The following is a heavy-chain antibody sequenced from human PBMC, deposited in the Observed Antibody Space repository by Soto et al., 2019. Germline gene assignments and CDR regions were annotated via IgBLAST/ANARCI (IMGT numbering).Heavy chain of an antibody. Sequence: GGSLRLSCAASGFTFSSYEMNWVRQAPGKGLEWVSYISSSGSTIYYADSVKGRFTISRDNAKNSLYLQMNSLRAEDTAVYYCARKSYLRQRYYHASSGYRPFDHWGQGTLVTVSS. D-gene: IGHD3-22*01. CDR3: ARKSYLRQRYYHASSGYRPFDH. V-gene: IGHV3-48*03. CDR2: ISSSGSTI. CDR1: GFTFSSYE. J-gene: IGHJ4*02.